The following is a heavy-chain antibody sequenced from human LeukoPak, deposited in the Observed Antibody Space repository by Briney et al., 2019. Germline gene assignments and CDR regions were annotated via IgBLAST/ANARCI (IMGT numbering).Heavy chain of an antibody. CDR3: ARGRPHCGGDCPLDY. V-gene: IGHV4-39*07. J-gene: IGHJ4*02. Sequence: SETLSLTCTVSGDSISSSDYYWSWIRQPPGKGLEWVGSISYSGTTYYNPSLKSRVTISVDKSKKQFSLKLSSVTAADTAMYYCARGRPHCGGDCPLDYWGQGTLVTVSS. CDR1: GDSISSSDYY. D-gene: IGHD2-21*02. CDR2: ISYSGTT.